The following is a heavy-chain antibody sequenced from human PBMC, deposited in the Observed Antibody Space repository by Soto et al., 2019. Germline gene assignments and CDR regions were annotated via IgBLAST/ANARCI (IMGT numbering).Heavy chain of an antibody. CDR2: ISAHNGNT. D-gene: IGHD1-1*01. Sequence: QVHLVQSGAAVKKPGASVKVSCKASGYNFTSYGITWVRQAPGQGLEWMGWISAHNGNTDYAQKLQGRVIVTRDTSTSTAYMELRSLISDDTAVYYCARGRYGDYWGQGALVTVSS. CDR1: GYNFTSYG. CDR3: ARGRYGDY. J-gene: IGHJ4*02. V-gene: IGHV1-18*01.